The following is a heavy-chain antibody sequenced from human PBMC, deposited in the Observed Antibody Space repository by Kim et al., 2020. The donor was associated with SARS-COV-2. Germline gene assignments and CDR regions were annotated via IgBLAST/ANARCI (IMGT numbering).Heavy chain of an antibody. J-gene: IGHJ3*02. CDR2: IYSGGSST. Sequence: GGSLRLSCAASGFTFSSYAMSWVRQAPGKGLEWVSVIYSGGSSTYYADSVKGRFTISRDNSKNTLYLQMNSLRAEDTAVYYCAKDGGRGVAGTLDDAFDIWGQGTMVTVSS. D-gene: IGHD6-19*01. CDR1: GFTFSSYA. V-gene: IGHV3-23*03. CDR3: AKDGGRGVAGTLDDAFDI.